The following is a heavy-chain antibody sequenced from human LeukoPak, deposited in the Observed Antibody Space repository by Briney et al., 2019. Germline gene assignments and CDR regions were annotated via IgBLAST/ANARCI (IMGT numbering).Heavy chain of an antibody. CDR3: ASHYYDSSGYAVDAFDI. D-gene: IGHD3-22*01. V-gene: IGHV4-59*08. J-gene: IGHJ3*02. Sequence: PSGTLSLTCTVSGGSISSYYWSWIRQPPGKGLEWIGYIYYSGSTNYNPSLKSRVTISVDTSKNQFSLKLSSVTAADTAVYYCASHYYDSSGYAVDAFDIWGQGTMVTVSS. CDR2: IYYSGST. CDR1: GGSISSYY.